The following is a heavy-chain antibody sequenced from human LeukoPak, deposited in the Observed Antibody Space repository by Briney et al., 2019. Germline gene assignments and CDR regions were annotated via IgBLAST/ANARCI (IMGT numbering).Heavy chain of an antibody. CDR2: ISSSGNTI. V-gene: IGHV3-48*03. Sequence: GGSLRLSCAASGFTFSSYERNWVRQAPGKGLEWFSYISSSGNTIYYADSVKGRFTISRDSAKNSLYLQMNSLRAEDTAVYYCARGGSYNWNDVWDYWGQGTLVTVSS. D-gene: IGHD1-1*01. J-gene: IGHJ4*02. CDR1: GFTFSSYE. CDR3: ARGGSYNWNDVWDY.